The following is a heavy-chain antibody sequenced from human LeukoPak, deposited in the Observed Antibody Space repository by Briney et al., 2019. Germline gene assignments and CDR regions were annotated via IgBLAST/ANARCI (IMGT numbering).Heavy chain of an antibody. J-gene: IGHJ3*02. CDR1: GFTFSSYG. CDR2: IRYDGSNK. D-gene: IGHD3-10*01. CDR3: PNGYGSGSHNDAFDI. Sequence: GGSLRLSCAASGFTFSSYGMHSVRQAPGKGLEWVAFIRYDGSNKYYADSVKGRFTISRDNSKNTLYLQMNSLRAEDTAVYYCPNGYGSGSHNDAFDIWGQRTMVTVSS. V-gene: IGHV3-30*02.